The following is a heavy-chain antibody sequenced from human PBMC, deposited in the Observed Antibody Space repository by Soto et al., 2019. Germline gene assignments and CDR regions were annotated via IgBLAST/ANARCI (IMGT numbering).Heavy chain of an antibody. V-gene: IGHV3-23*01. J-gene: IGHJ2*01. D-gene: IGHD3-10*01. Sequence: EVQLLDSGGGFGKPGGSLRLFCSAPGFTFCGYALTWVRQGPGEGLEWGPAISGGGDATFYADSVKGRFTISRDNSKNTLYLQMNTLRAEDTAVYYCARKVSGSTGRPDLWYFDLWGRGTLVTVSS. CDR1: GFTFCGYA. CDR2: ISGGGDAT. CDR3: ARKVSGSTGRPDLWYFDL.